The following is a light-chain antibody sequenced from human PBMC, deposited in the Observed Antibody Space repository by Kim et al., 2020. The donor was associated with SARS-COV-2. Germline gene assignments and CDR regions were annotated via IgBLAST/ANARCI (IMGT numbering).Light chain of an antibody. CDR3: NSRDSNDNVV. CDR2: GTN. Sequence: VALGQTVRIKCQGDSLRRYYATWYQQKPGQAPILVIYGTNNRPSGIPDRFSGSSSGNTASLTIPGTQAGDEADYYCNSRDSNDNVVFGGGTQLTVL. CDR1: SLRRYY. V-gene: IGLV3-19*01. J-gene: IGLJ2*01.